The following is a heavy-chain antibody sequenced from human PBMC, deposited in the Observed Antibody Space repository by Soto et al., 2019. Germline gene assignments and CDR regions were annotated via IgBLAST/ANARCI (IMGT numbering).Heavy chain of an antibody. V-gene: IGHV3-15*07. CDR1: GLNCNNAW. J-gene: IGHJ6*02. CDR2: IKSKIDGGTT. Sequence: GGSLRHSCAASGLNCNNAWMSWVRQDTGKGLEWVGRIKSKIDGGTTDYAAPVKGRFTISRDDSKKTPYLQMNSLKTEDTAMYYCTTLPCRWSGYGMDVWGQGTTVTVSS. CDR3: TTLPCRWSGYGMDV. D-gene: IGHD3-3*01.